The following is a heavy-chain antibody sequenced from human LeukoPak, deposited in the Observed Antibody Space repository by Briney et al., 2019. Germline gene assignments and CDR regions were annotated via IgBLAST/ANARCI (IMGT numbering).Heavy chain of an antibody. J-gene: IGHJ4*02. CDR3: ATPWYYYDSSGYLPFDY. Sequence: GGSLRLSCTTSGFTFSSYGMHWVRQAPGKGLEWVAVIWYDGSNKYYADSVKGRFTISRDNSKNTLYLQMNSLRAEDTAVYYCATPWYYYDSSGYLPFDYWGQGTLVTVSS. V-gene: IGHV3-33*01. CDR2: IWYDGSNK. CDR1: GFTFSSYG. D-gene: IGHD3-22*01.